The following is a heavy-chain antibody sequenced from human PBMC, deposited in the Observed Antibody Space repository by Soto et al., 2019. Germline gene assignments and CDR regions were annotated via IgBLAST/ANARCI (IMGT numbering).Heavy chain of an antibody. D-gene: IGHD2-21*01. CDR1: GFTFRGYA. CDR3: VEPGAYWTR. J-gene: IGHJ4*02. CDR2: ITASGDST. Sequence: PGGSLRHSYAASGFTFRGYAMSWVRQAPGKGLEWVSSITASGDSTYYADFVKGRFTISRDNSKNTLFLQMNILGLDDTAVYFCVEPGAYWTRWGQGTLVTVSS. V-gene: IGHV3-23*01.